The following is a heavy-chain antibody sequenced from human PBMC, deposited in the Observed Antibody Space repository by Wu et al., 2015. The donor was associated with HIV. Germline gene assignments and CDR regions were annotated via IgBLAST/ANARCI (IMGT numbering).Heavy chain of an antibody. CDR1: GGTFSTYT. Sequence: QVQLVQSGAEVKKPGSSVKVSCKAFGGTFSTYTISWVRQAPGQGLEWMGWMNSNNGKTGYGRKFQGRVAMTRNISTRTAYMELSGLKSEDTAVYYCATSYYGSGSYPTFYYYYAMDVWGQGTTVTVSS. CDR3: ATSYYGSGSYPTFYYYYAMDV. D-gene: IGHD3-10*01. V-gene: IGHV1-8*01. CDR2: MNSNNGKT. J-gene: IGHJ6*02.